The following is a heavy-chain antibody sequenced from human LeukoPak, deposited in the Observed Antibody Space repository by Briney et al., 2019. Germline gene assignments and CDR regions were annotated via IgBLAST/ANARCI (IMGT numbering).Heavy chain of an antibody. D-gene: IGHD3-22*01. CDR1: GGTFSSYA. J-gene: IGHJ4*02. CDR2: IIPIFGTA. V-gene: IGHV1-69*05. CDR3: ARDLYHLTYYYDSSGYYYIDY. Sequence: VASAKVSCKASGGTFSSYAISWVRQAPGQGLEWMGGIIPIFGTANYAQKLQGRVTMTTDTSTSTAYMELRSLRSDDTAVYYCARDLYHLTYYYDSSGYYYIDYWGQGTLVTVSS.